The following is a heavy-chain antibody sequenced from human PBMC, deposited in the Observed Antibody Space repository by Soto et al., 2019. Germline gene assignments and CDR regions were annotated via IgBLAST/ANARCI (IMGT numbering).Heavy chain of an antibody. D-gene: IGHD1-26*01. CDR3: ARDGGGGSHSIPY. V-gene: IGHV4-31*03. CDR1: GGSISSGGYY. J-gene: IGHJ4*02. Sequence: QVQLQESGPGLVKPSQTLSLTCTVSGGSISSGGYYWSWIRQHPGKGLEWIGYIYYSGSTDYNPSLQSRVTISVDTSKNRFSLKLSPVTAADTAVYYCARDGGGGSHSIPYWGQGTLVTVSS. CDR2: IYYSGST.